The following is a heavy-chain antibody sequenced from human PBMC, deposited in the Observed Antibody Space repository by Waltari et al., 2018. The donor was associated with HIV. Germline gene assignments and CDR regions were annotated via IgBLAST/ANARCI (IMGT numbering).Heavy chain of an antibody. Sequence: QVQLVESGGGVVQPGRSLRLSCAASGFTFSSYAMHWVRPAPGKGLEWVAVISYDGSNKYYADSVKGRFTISRDNSKNTLYLQMNSLRAEDTAVYYCARDIEQLVYYFDYWGQGTLVTVSS. CDR2: ISYDGSNK. D-gene: IGHD6-13*01. CDR3: ARDIEQLVYYFDY. J-gene: IGHJ4*02. V-gene: IGHV3-30*04. CDR1: GFTFSSYA.